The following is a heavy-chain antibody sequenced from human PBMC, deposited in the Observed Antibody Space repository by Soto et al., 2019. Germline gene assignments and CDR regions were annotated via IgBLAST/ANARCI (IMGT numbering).Heavy chain of an antibody. CDR2: ISDSGRT. V-gene: IGHV4-31*03. CDR3: ARGSFSSSSSWFDP. CDR1: SGSISSGEYY. J-gene: IGHJ5*02. Sequence: SETLSLTCTVSSGSISSGEYYWTWIRQRPEKGLEWIGYISDSGRTYYSPSLMSRLIISIDRSVNQFSLNLKSVTAADTAVYYCARGSFSSSSSWFDPWGQGALVTVSS. D-gene: IGHD6-6*01.